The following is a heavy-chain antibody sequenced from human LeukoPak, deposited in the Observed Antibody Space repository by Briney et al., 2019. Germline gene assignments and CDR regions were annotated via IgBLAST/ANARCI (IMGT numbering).Heavy chain of an antibody. Sequence: SETLSLTCAVSGGSISSSNWRSWVRQPPGKGLEWIGEIYHSGSTNYNPSLKSRVTISVDKSKNQFSLKLSSVTAADTAVYYCARGGYSGYDPRGYFDYWGQGTLVTVSS. CDR3: ARGGYSGYDPRGYFDY. J-gene: IGHJ4*02. CDR2: IYHSGST. V-gene: IGHV4-4*02. CDR1: GGSISSSNW. D-gene: IGHD5-12*01.